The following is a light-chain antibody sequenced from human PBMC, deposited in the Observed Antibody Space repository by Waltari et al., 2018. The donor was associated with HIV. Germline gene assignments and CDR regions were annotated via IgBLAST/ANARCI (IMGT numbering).Light chain of an antibody. CDR2: GAS. J-gene: IGKJ1*01. V-gene: IGKV3-15*01. CDR3: QQYNNWPQP. CDR1: QSVSSN. Sequence: EIVMTQSPATLSVSPGEGATLSCRASQSVSSNLAWYQQKPGQAPRLLFHGASTRATGIPARFSGSGSGTEFTLTISSLQSEEFAVYYCQQYNNWPQPFGQGTKVEIK.